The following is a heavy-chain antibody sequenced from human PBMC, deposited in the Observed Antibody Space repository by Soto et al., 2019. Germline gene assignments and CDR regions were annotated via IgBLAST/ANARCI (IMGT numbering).Heavy chain of an antibody. CDR3: VRRAYCGGDCYSLY. D-gene: IGHD2-21*02. CDR2: IYPSDSDT. V-gene: IGHV5-51*01. CDR1: GYSFTSYW. Sequence: GESLKISCKGSGYSFTSYWIGWVRQMPGKGLEWMGIIYPSDSDTRYSPSFQGQVTISADKSISTTYLQWTSLKASDTAMYYCVRRAYCGGDCYSLYWGQGTQVTVSS. J-gene: IGHJ4*02.